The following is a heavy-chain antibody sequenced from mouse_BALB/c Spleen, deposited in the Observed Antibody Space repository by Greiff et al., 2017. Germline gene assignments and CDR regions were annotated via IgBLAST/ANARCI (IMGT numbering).Heavy chain of an antibody. CDR3: ARDRGANWDVGY. CDR1: GFSLTSYG. J-gene: IGHJ2*01. CDR2: IWAGGST. Sequence: VKLMESGPGLVAPSQSLSITCTVSGFSLTSYGVHWVRQPPGKGLEWLGVIWAGGSTNYNSALMSRLSISKDNSKSQVFLKMNSLQTDDTVMYYCARDRGANWDVGYWGQGTTLTVSS. V-gene: IGHV2-9*02. D-gene: IGHD4-1*01.